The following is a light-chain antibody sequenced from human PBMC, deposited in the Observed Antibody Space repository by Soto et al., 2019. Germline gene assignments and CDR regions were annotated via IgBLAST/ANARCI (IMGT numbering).Light chain of an antibody. CDR1: QSVSSSY. CDR3: QQYGSSSYT. V-gene: IGKV3-20*01. J-gene: IGKJ2*01. CDR2: GAS. Sequence: EIVLTQSPGTLSLSPGERATLSCRASQSVSSSYLAWYQQKPGQAPRLLIYGASSRATGIPDRFSGSGSGTDFTLTISILEHEDVAVYYCQQYGSSSYTFGQGTKLEIK.